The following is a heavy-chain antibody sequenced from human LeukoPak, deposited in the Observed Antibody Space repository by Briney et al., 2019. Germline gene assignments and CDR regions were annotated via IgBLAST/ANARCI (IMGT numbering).Heavy chain of an antibody. Sequence: GGSLRLSCAASGFTFDDYAMHWVRQAPGKGLEWVSLISWDGGSTYYADSVKGRFTISRDNSKNSLYLQMNSLRAEDTALYYCASGSYWRPNSESLGFDYWGQGTLVTVSS. V-gene: IGHV3-43D*04. CDR2: ISWDGGST. CDR3: ASGSYWRPNSESLGFDY. CDR1: GFTFDDYA. D-gene: IGHD3-10*01. J-gene: IGHJ4*02.